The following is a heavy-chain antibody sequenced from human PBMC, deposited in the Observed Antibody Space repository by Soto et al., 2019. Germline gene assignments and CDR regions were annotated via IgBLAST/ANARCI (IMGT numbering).Heavy chain of an antibody. CDR2: ITTSASYI. CDR1: GFTFSTYN. V-gene: IGHV3-21*01. Sequence: EVQLVESGGGLVKPGGSLRLSCAASGFTFSTYNMNWVRQAPGKGLEWVSSITTSASYIYYADSVKGRFAISRDSAKNSLYLQMNSLRAEDTAVYYCARDQWSTSLHTANYYHYGMDVWGQGTTVTVSS. CDR3: ARDQWSTSLHTANYYHYGMDV. D-gene: IGHD6-13*01. J-gene: IGHJ6*02.